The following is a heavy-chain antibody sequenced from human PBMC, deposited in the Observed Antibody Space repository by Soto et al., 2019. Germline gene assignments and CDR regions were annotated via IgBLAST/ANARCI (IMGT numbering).Heavy chain of an antibody. CDR1: GFTFSSYW. V-gene: IGHV3-74*01. J-gene: IGHJ4*02. D-gene: IGHD3-10*01. Sequence: EVQLVESGGGLVQPGGSLRLSCAASGFTFSSYWMHWVRQAPGKGLVWVSRIKSDGSSISYADSVKGRFTIARDNAKNTPYRPLNSLRAEDTAVYYCARGGFSGSGSYIQGDYWGQGTLVSVSS. CDR2: IKSDGSSI. CDR3: ARGGFSGSGSYIQGDY.